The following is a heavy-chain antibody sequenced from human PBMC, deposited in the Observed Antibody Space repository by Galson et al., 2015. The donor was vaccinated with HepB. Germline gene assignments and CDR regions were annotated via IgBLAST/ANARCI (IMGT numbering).Heavy chain of an antibody. J-gene: IGHJ1*01. D-gene: IGHD6-13*01. CDR1: GDSVSSNSAA. Sequence: CAISGDSVSSNSAAWNWIRQSPSGGLEWLGRTYYRSKWYNDYAISVESRITINPDTSKNQFSLQLKSVTPEDTAVYYCARYSSSPERYFQHWGQGTLVTVSS. CDR3: ARYSSSPERYFQH. V-gene: IGHV6-1*01. CDR2: TYYRSKWYN.